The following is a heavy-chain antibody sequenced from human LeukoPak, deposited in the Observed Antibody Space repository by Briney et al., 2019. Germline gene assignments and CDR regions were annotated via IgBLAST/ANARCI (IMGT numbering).Heavy chain of an antibody. CDR2: ISYDGSNK. CDR3: AKDDRWLQFCC. D-gene: IGHD5-24*01. Sequence: QAGGSLRLSCAASGFTFSTYGMHWVRQAPGKGLEWVALISYDGSNKYFADSVKGRFTISRDNSRNTVYLQMNSLRAEDTAVYYCAKDDRWLQFCCWGQGTLVTVSA. J-gene: IGHJ4*02. V-gene: IGHV3-30*18. CDR1: GFTFSTYG.